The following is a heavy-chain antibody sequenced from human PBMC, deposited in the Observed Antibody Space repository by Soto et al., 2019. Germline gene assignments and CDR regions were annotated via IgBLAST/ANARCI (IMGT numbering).Heavy chain of an antibody. CDR2: IYYSGST. V-gene: IGHV4-59*01. D-gene: IGHD6-13*01. CDR1: GGSISSYY. CDR3: ARVAYRSSWYSGGFDY. Sequence: SETLSLTCTVSGGSISSYYWSWIRQPPGKGLEWIGYIYYSGSTNYNPSLKSRVTISVDTSKNQFSLKLSSVTAADTAVYYCARVAYRSSWYSGGFDYCGQGPLVTVYS. J-gene: IGHJ4*02.